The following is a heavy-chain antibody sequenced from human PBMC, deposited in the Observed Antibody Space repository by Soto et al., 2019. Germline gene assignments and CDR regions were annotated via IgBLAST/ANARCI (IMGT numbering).Heavy chain of an antibody. CDR1: GFTFSSYS. V-gene: IGHV3-21*01. J-gene: IGHJ4*02. CDR2: ISSSSSYI. Sequence: GGSLRLSCAASGFTFSSYSMNWVRQAPGKGLEWVSSISSSSSYIYYADSVKGRFTISRDNAKNSLYLQMNSLRAEDTAVYYCARVGATYYYDSSGYPDFDYWGQGTLVTVSS. CDR3: ARVGATYYYDSSGYPDFDY. D-gene: IGHD3-22*01.